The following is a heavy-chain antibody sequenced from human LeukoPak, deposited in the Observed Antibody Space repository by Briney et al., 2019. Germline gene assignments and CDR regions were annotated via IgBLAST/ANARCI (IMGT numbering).Heavy chain of an antibody. D-gene: IGHD2-2*01. J-gene: IGHJ6*03. CDR3: AREVVPAANYYYYYMDV. Sequence: ASVKVSCKASGYTFTSYYMHWVRQAPGQGLEWMGIINPSGGSTNYAQKLQGRVTMTTDTSTSTAYMELRSLRSDDTAVYYCAREVVPAANYYYYYMDVWGKGTTVTVSS. CDR2: INPSGGST. CDR1: GYTFTSYY. V-gene: IGHV1-46*01.